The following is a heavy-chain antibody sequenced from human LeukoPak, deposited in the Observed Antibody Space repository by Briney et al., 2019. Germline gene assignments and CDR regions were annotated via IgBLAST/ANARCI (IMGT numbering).Heavy chain of an antibody. J-gene: IGHJ4*02. V-gene: IGHV3-11*01. CDR2: ISGHGSTI. Sequence: GGSLRPSCAASGFTFSDYYVSSISQSPGKGMEWISSISGHGSTIFSADSLKGRFTISRDNAENSLFLQINRLRVEDTAIYYCARRTGHSYFDYWGQGILVTVSS. CDR3: ARRTGHSYFDY. D-gene: IGHD1-14*01. CDR1: GFTFSDYY.